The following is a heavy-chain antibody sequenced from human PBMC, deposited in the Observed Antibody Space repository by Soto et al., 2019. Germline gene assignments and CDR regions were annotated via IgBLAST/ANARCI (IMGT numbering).Heavy chain of an antibody. D-gene: IGHD3-22*01. J-gene: IGHJ4*02. CDR1: GYTFTSYG. Sequence: ASVKVSCKASGYTFTSYGISWVRQAPGQGLEWMGWISAYNGNTNYAQKLQGRVTMTTDTSTSTAYMELRSLRSDDTAVYYCARDMYYYDSSGSLGFDYWGQGTLVTSPQ. V-gene: IGHV1-18*01. CDR3: ARDMYYYDSSGSLGFDY. CDR2: ISAYNGNT.